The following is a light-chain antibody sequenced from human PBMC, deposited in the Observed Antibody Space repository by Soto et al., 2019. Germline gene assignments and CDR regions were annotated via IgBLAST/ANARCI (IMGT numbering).Light chain of an antibody. J-gene: IGKJ1*01. V-gene: IGKV1-5*03. CDR1: QSISSW. CDR2: KAS. Sequence: DIQITQSPSTLSASVGDRVPLTCGASQSISSWLAWYQQKPGKAPKLLIYKASSLESGVPSRFSGSGSGTEFTLTISSLQPDDFATYYCQHYNSYSEAFGQGTKVDIK. CDR3: QHYNSYSEA.